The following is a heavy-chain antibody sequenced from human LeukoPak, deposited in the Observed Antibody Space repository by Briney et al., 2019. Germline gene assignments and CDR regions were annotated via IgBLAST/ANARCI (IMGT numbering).Heavy chain of an antibody. CDR1: GGSLSGYY. J-gene: IGHJ4*02. Sequence: SETLSLTCAVYGGSLSGYYWSWIRQPPGKGLEWIGEINYSGSTKHTPSLKSRVTISVDTSKHQFSLQLRSVTAADAAVYYCARGGRITMVRGVKFPFDYWGQGTLVTVSS. CDR3: ARGGRITMVRGVKFPFDY. V-gene: IGHV4-34*01. CDR2: INYSGST. D-gene: IGHD3-10*01.